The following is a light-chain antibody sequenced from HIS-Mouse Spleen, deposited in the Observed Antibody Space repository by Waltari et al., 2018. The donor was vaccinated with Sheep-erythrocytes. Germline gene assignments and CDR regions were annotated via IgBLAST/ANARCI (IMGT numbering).Light chain of an antibody. CDR3: CSYAGSYNHV. J-gene: IGLJ1*01. V-gene: IGLV2-11*01. Sequence: QSALTQPRSVSGSPGQSATISCTGTSSSVVGYNSVTWYQQHPGKAPKLMIYDVSKRPSGVPDRFSGSKSGNTASLTISVLQAEDEADYYCCSYAGSYNHVFATGTKVTVL. CDR2: DVS. CDR1: SSSVVGYNS.